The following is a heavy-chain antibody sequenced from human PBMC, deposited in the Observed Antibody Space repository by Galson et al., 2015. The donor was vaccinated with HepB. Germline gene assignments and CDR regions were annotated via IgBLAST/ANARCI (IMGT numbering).Heavy chain of an antibody. Sequence: SLRLSCAASGFTFSDYYMSWIRQAPGKGPEWVSYISSSGSTIYYADSVKGRFTISRDNAKNSLYLQMNSLRAEDTAVYYCARAGLNYYDSSGYYNWFDPWGQGTLVTVSS. CDR1: GFTFSDYY. D-gene: IGHD3-22*01. CDR2: ISSSGSTI. V-gene: IGHV3-11*01. J-gene: IGHJ5*02. CDR3: ARAGLNYYDSSGYYNWFDP.